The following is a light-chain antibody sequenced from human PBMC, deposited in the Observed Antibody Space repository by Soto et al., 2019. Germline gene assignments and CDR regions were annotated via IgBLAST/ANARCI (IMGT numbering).Light chain of an antibody. J-gene: IGKJ1*01. Sequence: DIVLTQSPLSLPVTPGEPASISCRSSKSLLHSNGYNFFDWYLQKPGQSPQLLIYLGSNRASGVPDRFSGSVSGTDFTLKISRVEAEDVGVYYCMQGLQAPWTFGQGTKVEIK. CDR2: LGS. V-gene: IGKV2-28*01. CDR3: MQGLQAPWT. CDR1: KSLLHSNGYNF.